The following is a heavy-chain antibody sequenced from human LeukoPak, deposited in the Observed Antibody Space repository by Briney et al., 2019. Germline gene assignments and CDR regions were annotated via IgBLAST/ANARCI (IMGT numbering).Heavy chain of an antibody. Sequence: PGGSLRLSCAASGFTFSSYAMHWVRQAPGKGLKWVAVISYDGSNKYYADSVKRRFTISRDNSKNTLYLQMNSLRAEDTAVYYCARDRGYSGYDSPDYWGQGTLVTVSS. J-gene: IGHJ4*02. D-gene: IGHD5-12*01. CDR1: GFTFSSYA. CDR2: ISYDGSNK. V-gene: IGHV3-30*01. CDR3: ARDRGYSGYDSPDY.